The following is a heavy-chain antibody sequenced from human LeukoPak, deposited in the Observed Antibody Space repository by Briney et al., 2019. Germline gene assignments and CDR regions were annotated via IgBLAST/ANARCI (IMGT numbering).Heavy chain of an antibody. CDR3: ARMYCGGDCEIDY. J-gene: IGHJ4*02. CDR2: INTDGTDT. CDR1: GFSFSNTW. Sequence: PGGSLRLSCAASGFSFSNTWMHWVRQAPGKGLMWVSRINTDGTDTTYADSVKRRFTISRDNVKNSLYLQMDSLTAEDTAVYYCARMYCGGDCEIDYWGQGTLVTVSS. V-gene: IGHV3-74*01. D-gene: IGHD2-21*02.